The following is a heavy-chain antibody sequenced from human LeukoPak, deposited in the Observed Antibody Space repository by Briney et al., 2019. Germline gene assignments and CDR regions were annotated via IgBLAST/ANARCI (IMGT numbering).Heavy chain of an antibody. J-gene: IGHJ4*02. Sequence: ASVKVSCKASGYTFTSYDINWVRQATGQGLEWMGWMNPNSGNTGYAQKFQGRVTITRNTSISTAYMELSRLRSDDTAVYYCASGGYYYDSKSSVGADYWGQGTLVTVSS. CDR2: MNPNSGNT. CDR3: ASGGYYYDSKSSVGADY. V-gene: IGHV1-8*03. D-gene: IGHD3-22*01. CDR1: GYTFTSYD.